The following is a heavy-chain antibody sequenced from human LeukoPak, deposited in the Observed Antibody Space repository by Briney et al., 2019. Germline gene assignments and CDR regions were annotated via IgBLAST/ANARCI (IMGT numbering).Heavy chain of an antibody. D-gene: IGHD3-10*01. J-gene: IGHJ2*01. V-gene: IGHV4-61*02. Sequence: NPSQTLSLTCTVSGGSISSDNYYWSWIRQPAGKGLEWIGRIYTSGSTNYNPSLKSRVTMSLDTSKNQFSLNLSSVTAADTAVYYCAKHPWFGEFWYFDLWGRGTLVTVSS. CDR1: GGSISSDNYY. CDR3: AKHPWFGEFWYFDL. CDR2: IYTSGST.